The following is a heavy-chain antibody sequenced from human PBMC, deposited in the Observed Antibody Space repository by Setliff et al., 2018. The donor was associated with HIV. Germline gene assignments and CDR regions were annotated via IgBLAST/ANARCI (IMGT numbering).Heavy chain of an antibody. J-gene: IGHJ4*01. CDR1: GYTFTAYS. CDR2: INVGKGDT. Sequence: ASVKVSCKASGYTFTAYSLHRVRQAPGHSLEWVGWINVGKGDTKYSQELQDRVTITRDTSANTAYMELSSLRSDDTAVYFCVRGALLAAFDFDYWGQGTLVTVSS. CDR3: VRGALLAAFDFDY. V-gene: IGHV1-3*01. D-gene: IGHD3-10*01.